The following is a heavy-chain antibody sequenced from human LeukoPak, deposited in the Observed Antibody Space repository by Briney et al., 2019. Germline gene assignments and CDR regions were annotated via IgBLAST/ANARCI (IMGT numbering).Heavy chain of an antibody. D-gene: IGHD1-1*01. J-gene: IGHJ2*01. V-gene: IGHV4-61*01. CDR1: GGSVSSGRYY. CDR2: IYYSGST. Sequence: SETLSLTCTVSGGSVSSGRYYWSWIRQPPGKGREWIGYIYYSGSTNYNPSLKSRVTISVDTSKNQFSLKLRSVTAADTAVYYCARAVGVGRGTYFDLWGRGTLVTVSS. CDR3: ARAVGVGRGTYFDL.